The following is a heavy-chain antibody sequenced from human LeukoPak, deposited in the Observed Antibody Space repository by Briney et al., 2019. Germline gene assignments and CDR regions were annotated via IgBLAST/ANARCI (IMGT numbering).Heavy chain of an antibody. CDR1: GGTFSSYA. CDR2: IIPIFGTA. D-gene: IGHD3-22*01. CDR3: ARGVVRNYYDSSGYYGGY. V-gene: IGHV1-69*06. Sequence: ASVKVSCKASGGTFSSYAISWVRQAPGQGLEWMGGIIPIFGTANYAQKLQGRVTITADKSTSTAYMELSSLRSEDTAVYYCARGVVRNYYDSSGYYGGYWGQGTLVTVSS. J-gene: IGHJ4*02.